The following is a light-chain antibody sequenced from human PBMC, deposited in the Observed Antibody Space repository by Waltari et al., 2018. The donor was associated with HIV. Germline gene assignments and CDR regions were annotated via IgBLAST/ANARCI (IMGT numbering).Light chain of an antibody. Sequence: QSVLTQPPSVSAAPGQKVTISCSGRSSNIGNNYLSWYQQLPGTAPKLLIYDNNKRPSGIPDRFSGSKSGTSATLGITGLQTGDEADYYCGTWDSSLSAGGVFGGGTKLTVL. CDR2: DNN. CDR3: GTWDSSLSAGGV. CDR1: SSNIGNNY. V-gene: IGLV1-51*01. J-gene: IGLJ2*01.